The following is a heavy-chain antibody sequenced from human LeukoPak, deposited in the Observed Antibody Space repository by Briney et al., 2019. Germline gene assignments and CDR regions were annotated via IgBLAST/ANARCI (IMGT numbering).Heavy chain of an antibody. Sequence: GRSLRLSCAASGFTFDDYAMHWVRQAPGKGLEWVSGISWNSGSIGYADSVKGRFTISRDNAKNSLYLQMNSLRAEDTALYYRAKDINGGFIFDYWGQGTLVTVSS. J-gene: IGHJ4*02. CDR3: AKDINGGFIFDY. V-gene: IGHV3-9*01. CDR2: ISWNSGSI. CDR1: GFTFDDYA. D-gene: IGHD4-23*01.